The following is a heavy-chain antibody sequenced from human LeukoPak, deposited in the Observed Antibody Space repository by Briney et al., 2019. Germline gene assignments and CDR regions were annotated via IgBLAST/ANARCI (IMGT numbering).Heavy chain of an antibody. V-gene: IGHV1-18*01. D-gene: IGHD3-9*01. CDR1: GYTFTSYG. CDR3: ARGFVYDILTGYYNYYYGMDV. CDR2: ISAYNGNT. J-gene: IGHJ6*02. Sequence: GASVKVSCKASGYTFTSYGISWVRQAPGQGLEWMGWISAYNGNTNYAQKLQGRVTMTTDTSTSTAYMELRSLRPDDTAVYYCARGFVYDILTGYYNYYYGMDVWGQGTTVTVSS.